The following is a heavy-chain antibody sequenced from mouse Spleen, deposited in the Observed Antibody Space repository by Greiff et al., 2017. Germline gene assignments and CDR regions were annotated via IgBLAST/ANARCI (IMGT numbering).Heavy chain of an antibody. Sequence: QVQLKQSGAELVRPGASVTLSCKASGYTFTDYEMHWVKQTPVHGLEWIGAIDPETGGTAYNQKFKGKAILTADKSSSTAYMELRSLTSEDSAVYYCARGGLRYYFDYWGQGTTLTVSS. V-gene: IGHV1-15*01. CDR1: GYTFTDYE. D-gene: IGHD1-1*01. CDR2: IDPETGGT. CDR3: ARGGLRYYFDY. J-gene: IGHJ2*01.